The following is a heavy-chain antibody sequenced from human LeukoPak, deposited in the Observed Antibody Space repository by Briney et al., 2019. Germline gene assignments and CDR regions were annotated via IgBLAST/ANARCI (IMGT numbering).Heavy chain of an antibody. Sequence: PGGSLRLSCAASGFTFSSYAMSWVRQAPGRGLVWVSRINSDGSSTSYADSVKGRFTISRDNAKNTLYLQMNSLRAEDTAVYYCAREVSVTSYLDYWGQGTLVTVSS. V-gene: IGHV3-74*01. J-gene: IGHJ4*02. CDR1: GFTFSSYA. CDR2: INSDGSST. CDR3: AREVSVTSYLDY. D-gene: IGHD5/OR15-5a*01.